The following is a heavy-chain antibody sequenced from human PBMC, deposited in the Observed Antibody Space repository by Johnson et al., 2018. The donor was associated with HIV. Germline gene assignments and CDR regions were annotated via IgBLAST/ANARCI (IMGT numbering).Heavy chain of an antibody. D-gene: IGHD6-19*01. CDR1: GFTFSSYG. CDR3: AKDRGSGWPDGFEV. V-gene: IGHV3-30*02. J-gene: IGHJ3*01. CDR2: IQYDESDK. Sequence: VQLVESGGGVVQPGGSLRLSCAASGFTFSSYGMHWVRQAPGKGLEWGAFIQYDESDKYYADSVKGRLTISRDNSKNTLFLQMNSLRAEDTAVYYCAKDRGSGWPDGFEVWGQGAMVTVSS.